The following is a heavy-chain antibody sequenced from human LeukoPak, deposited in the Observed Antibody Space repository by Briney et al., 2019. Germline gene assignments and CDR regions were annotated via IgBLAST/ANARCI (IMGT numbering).Heavy chain of an antibody. CDR1: GGTFSSYA. Sequence: SVKVSCKASGGTFSSYAISWVRQAPGQGLEWIGGIIPIFGTANYAQKFQGRVTITADESTSTAYMELSSLRSEDTAVYYCARVAGCSGGSCYRYSYGLWGQGTLVTVSS. CDR3: ARVAGCSGGSCYRYSYGL. D-gene: IGHD2-15*01. J-gene: IGHJ4*02. V-gene: IGHV1-69*01. CDR2: IIPIFGTA.